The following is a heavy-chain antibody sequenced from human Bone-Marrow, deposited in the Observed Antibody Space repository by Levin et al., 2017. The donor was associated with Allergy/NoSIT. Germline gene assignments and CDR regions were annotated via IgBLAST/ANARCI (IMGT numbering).Heavy chain of an antibody. V-gene: IGHV3-30*04. CDR2: ISYDGSNK. CDR1: GFTFSSYA. Sequence: GESLKISCAASGFTFSSYAMHWVRQAPGKGLEWVAVISYDGSNKYYADSVKGRFTISRDNSKNTLYLQMNSLRAEDTAVYYCARSSSAYITMILYWGQGTLVTVSS. D-gene: IGHD3-22*01. J-gene: IGHJ4*02. CDR3: ARSSSAYITMILY.